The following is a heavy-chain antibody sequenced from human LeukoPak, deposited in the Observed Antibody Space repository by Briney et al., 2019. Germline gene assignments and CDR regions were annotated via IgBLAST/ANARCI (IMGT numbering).Heavy chain of an antibody. D-gene: IGHD5-18*01. V-gene: IGHV4-4*02. J-gene: IGHJ4*02. CDR2: IYHSGST. Sequence: PSETLSLTCAVSGGSISSNNWWSWVRQPPGKGLEWIGEIYHSGSTNYNPSLKSRVTLSVDKSENLFSLKLSSVTAADSAVYYCARGYSYGFPLDFWGQGTLVAVSS. CDR1: GGSISSNNW. CDR3: ARGYSYGFPLDF.